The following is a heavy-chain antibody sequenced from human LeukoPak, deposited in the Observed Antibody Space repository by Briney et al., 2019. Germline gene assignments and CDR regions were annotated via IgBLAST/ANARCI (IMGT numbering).Heavy chain of an antibody. D-gene: IGHD3-22*01. CDR3: ARDLYRIVVVPHYFDY. Sequence: GGSLRLSCAASGFTFSSYWMSWVRQAPGKGLEWVANIKKDGSEKYYVDSVKGRFTITRDNAKNSLYLQMNSLRAEDTAVYYCARDLYRIVVVPHYFDYWGQGTLVTVSS. CDR2: IKKDGSEK. CDR1: GFTFSSYW. V-gene: IGHV3-7*01. J-gene: IGHJ4*02.